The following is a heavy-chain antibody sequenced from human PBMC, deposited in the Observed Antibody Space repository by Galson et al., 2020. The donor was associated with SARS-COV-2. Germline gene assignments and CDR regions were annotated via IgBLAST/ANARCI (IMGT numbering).Heavy chain of an antibody. CDR1: GFTLRSDW. J-gene: IGHJ4*02. CDR2: INSDGRSI. Sequence: GGSLRLSCAASGFTLRSDWMHLVRQAPGKGLVWVSRINSDGRSINYADSVKGRFTISRDNAKNTLYLQMNSLRAEDTAVYYCAREGGNYRNFDYWGQGTLVTVSS. V-gene: IGHV3-74*01. CDR3: AREGGNYRNFDY. D-gene: IGHD1-26*01.